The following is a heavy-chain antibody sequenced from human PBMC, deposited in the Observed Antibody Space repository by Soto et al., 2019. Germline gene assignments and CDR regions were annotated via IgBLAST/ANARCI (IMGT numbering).Heavy chain of an antibody. V-gene: IGHV4-30-4*01. Sequence: QVQLQESGPGLVKPSQTLSLTCTVSGGSISSGDYYWSWIRQPPGKGLEWIGDIYYSGSTYYNPXXXXXVXXXXXXXXXXXXXXXXXXXXXXXXXXXXXXXXXSXYFDYLGQGTLFTVSS. CDR2: IYYSGST. CDR3: XXXXXSXYFDY. J-gene: IGHJ4*02. CDR1: GGSISSGDYY.